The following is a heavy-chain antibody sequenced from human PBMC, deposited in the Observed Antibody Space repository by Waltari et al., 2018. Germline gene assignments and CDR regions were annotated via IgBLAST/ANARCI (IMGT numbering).Heavy chain of an antibody. CDR1: GGSISSGHW. D-gene: IGHD5-12*01. J-gene: IGHJ5*02. CDR3: ARDRGWRGGYDS. V-gene: IGHV4-4*02. Sequence: QVQLQESGPGRAKPSGTRSLTCVVSGGSISSGHWWSGVRQRPGKGLEWIGEIYHSGSTNYNPSLKSRLSISLDKSKNQFSLNLSSVTAADTAVYYCARDRGWRGGYDSWGQGTLVTVSS. CDR2: IYHSGST.